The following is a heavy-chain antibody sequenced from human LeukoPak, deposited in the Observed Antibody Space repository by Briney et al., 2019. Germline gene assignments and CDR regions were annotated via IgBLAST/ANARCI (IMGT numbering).Heavy chain of an antibody. CDR1: GYTFTSSD. CDR2: MNHNSGNT. D-gene: IGHD3-22*01. V-gene: IGHV1-8*01. J-gene: IGHJ4*02. CDR3: ARVGVDDYYDSSGHVPLIDY. Sequence: ASVKVSCKASGYTFTSSDINWVRQATGQGLEWMGWMNHNSGNTGYAQKFQGRVTMTRNTSISTAYMELSSLRSEDTAVYYCARVGVDDYYDSSGHVPLIDYWGQGTLVTVSS.